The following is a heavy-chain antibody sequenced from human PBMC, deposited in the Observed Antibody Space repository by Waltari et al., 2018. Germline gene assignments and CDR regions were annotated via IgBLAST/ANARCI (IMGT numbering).Heavy chain of an antibody. CDR3: TRGGNYDFWSHSPFVDP. D-gene: IGHD3-3*01. J-gene: IGHJ5*02. V-gene: IGHV4-34*01. Sequence: QLQLQQWCAGLMKPSEPLSPTCSGSGASSSAYCWGWVRHVPGKGLEWIGQIRHPGNTNYNPSLQSRVAISIDTSRNQFSLRVFSVTAADTGLYFCTRGGNYDFWSHSPFVDPWGQGTQVTVSS. CDR1: GASSSAYC. CDR2: IRHPGNT.